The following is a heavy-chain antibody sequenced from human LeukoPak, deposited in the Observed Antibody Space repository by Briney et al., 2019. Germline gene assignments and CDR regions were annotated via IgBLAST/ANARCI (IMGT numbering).Heavy chain of an antibody. CDR3: AKYDIVVVPAAISYYYYYMDV. D-gene: IGHD2-2*01. V-gene: IGHV3-53*01. CDR2: IYSGGST. Sequence: GGSLRLSCAASGFTVSSNYMSWVRQAPGKGLEWVSVIYSGGSTYYADSVKGRFTISRDNSKNTLYLQMNSLRAEDAAVYYCAKYDIVVVPAAISYYYYYMDVWGKGTTVTISS. CDR1: GFTVSSNY. J-gene: IGHJ6*03.